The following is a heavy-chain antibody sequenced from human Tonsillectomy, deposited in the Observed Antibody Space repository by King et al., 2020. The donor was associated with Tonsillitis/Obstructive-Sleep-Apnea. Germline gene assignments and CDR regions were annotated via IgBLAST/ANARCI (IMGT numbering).Heavy chain of an antibody. D-gene: IGHD3-3*01. CDR2: INPSGGDT. CDR1: GYTFTSSY. CDR3: ARGSGGGTKISGVVNIPTTLDH. V-gene: IGHV1-46*01. J-gene: IGHJ4*02. Sequence: QLVQSGAEVKKPGASVQVSCKASGYTFTSSYMHWVRQAPGQGLEWMGIINPSGGDTSYARKFQGRVTMTRDTSTSTMYMEVRGLRSEDTAVYYCARGSGGGTKISGVVNIPTTLDHRGQGTLVTGPS.